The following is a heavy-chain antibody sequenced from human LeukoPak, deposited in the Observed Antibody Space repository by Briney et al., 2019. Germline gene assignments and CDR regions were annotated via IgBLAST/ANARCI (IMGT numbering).Heavy chain of an antibody. D-gene: IGHD6-13*01. CDR1: GGSISSYY. J-gene: IGHJ4*02. CDR2: IYYSGSI. Sequence: PSETLSLTCTVSGGSISSYYWSWIRQPPGKGLEWIGYIYYSGSINYNPSLKSRVTISVDTSKNQFSLKLSSVTAADTAVYYCARDIGYSSSWYDLDYWGQGTLVTVSS. V-gene: IGHV4-59*01. CDR3: ARDIGYSSSWYDLDY.